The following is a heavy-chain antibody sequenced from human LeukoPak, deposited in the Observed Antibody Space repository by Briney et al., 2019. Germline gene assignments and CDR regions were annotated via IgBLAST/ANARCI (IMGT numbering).Heavy chain of an antibody. CDR2: IYPGDSDT. Sequence: GESLKISCKGSGYSFTSYWIGWVRQMPGKGLEWMGIIYPGDSDTRYSPSFQGQVSISADKSISTAYLQWSSLKASDTAVYYCARVRPQDGFDIWGQGTMVTVSS. J-gene: IGHJ3*02. CDR1: GYSFTSYW. CDR3: ARVRPQDGFDI. V-gene: IGHV5-51*01.